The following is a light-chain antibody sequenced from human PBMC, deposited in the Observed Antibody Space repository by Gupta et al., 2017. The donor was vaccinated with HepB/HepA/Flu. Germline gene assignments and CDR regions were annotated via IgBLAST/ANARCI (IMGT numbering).Light chain of an antibody. J-gene: IGLJ2*01. Sequence: SYVLPPPPSASVAPGKTARTTCGGNNIGSKSVHWYQQKPGQAPVLVIYYDSDRPSGIPERFSGSNSGNTATLTISRVEAGDEADYYCQVWDRSSDKVVFGGGTKLTVL. CDR2: YDS. CDR1: NIGSKS. CDR3: QVWDRSSDKVV. V-gene: IGLV3-21*04.